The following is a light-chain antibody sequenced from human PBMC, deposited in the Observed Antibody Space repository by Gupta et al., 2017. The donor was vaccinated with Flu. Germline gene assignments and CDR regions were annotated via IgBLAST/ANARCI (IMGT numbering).Light chain of an antibody. V-gene: IGLV2-14*04. J-gene: IGLJ2*01. CDR3: SSYTSSSTPVV. CDR2: DVS. CDR1: SSDVGGYNY. Sequence: ITISCTGTSSDVGGYNYVSWYQQHPGKAPNLMIYDVSNRPSGVSNRFSASKSGNTASLTISGLQAEDEADYYCSSYTSSSTPVVFGGGTKLTVL.